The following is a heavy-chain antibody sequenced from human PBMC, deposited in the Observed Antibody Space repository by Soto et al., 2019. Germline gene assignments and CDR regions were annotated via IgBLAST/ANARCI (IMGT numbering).Heavy chain of an antibody. CDR1: GGSISSGDYY. CDR2: IYYSGST. J-gene: IGHJ6*02. Sequence: QVQLQESGPGLVKPSQTLSLTCTVSGGSISSGDYYWNWIRQHPAKGLEWIGYIYYSGSTYYNPSLKSRVTVSVDTSRNQFSLKLSSVTAADTAVYYCASAPLTSIFFADGMDVWGQGTTVTVSS. D-gene: IGHD3-3*02. V-gene: IGHV4-31*03. CDR3: ASAPLTSIFFADGMDV.